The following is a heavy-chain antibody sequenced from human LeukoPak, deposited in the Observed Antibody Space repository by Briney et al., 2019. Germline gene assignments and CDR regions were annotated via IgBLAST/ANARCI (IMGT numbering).Heavy chain of an antibody. J-gene: IGHJ4*02. CDR2: ISSSGSTI. CDR3: AKAPHYGDYEGYFDY. V-gene: IGHV3-11*01. CDR1: GFTFSDYY. D-gene: IGHD4-17*01. Sequence: GGSLRLSCAASGFTFSDYYMSWIRQAPGKGLEWVSYISSSGSTIYYADSVKGRFTISRDNAKNSLYLQMNSLRAEDTAVYYCAKAPHYGDYEGYFDYWGQGTLVTVSS.